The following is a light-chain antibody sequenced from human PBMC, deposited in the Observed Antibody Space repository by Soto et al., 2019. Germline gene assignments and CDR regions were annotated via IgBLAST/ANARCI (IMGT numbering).Light chain of an antibody. Sequence: EIVLTQSPATLSASPGDRATISCRASQSVGTYLAWYQQKPGKAPRLLIYDASNMATGIPARFSGSGAGTDVSIIISGLVPADFAVYYCQQRNNWPPLTFGGGTKVEIK. CDR3: QQRNNWPPLT. CDR2: DAS. CDR1: QSVGTY. J-gene: IGKJ4*01. V-gene: IGKV3-11*01.